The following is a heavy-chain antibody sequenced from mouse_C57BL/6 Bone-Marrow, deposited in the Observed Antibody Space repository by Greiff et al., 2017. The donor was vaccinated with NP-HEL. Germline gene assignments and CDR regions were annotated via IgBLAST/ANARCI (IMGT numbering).Heavy chain of an antibody. Sequence: QVQLQQSGPELVKPGASVKISCKASGYAFSSSWMNWVKQRPGKGLEWIGRIYPGDGDTNYNGKFKGKATLTADKSSSTAYMQLSSLTSEDSAVYFCARPPTGKGQYYYDYWGQGTTLTVSS. D-gene: IGHD4-1*02. CDR2: IYPGDGDT. V-gene: IGHV1-82*01. CDR1: GYAFSSSW. J-gene: IGHJ2*01. CDR3: ARPPTGKGQYYYDY.